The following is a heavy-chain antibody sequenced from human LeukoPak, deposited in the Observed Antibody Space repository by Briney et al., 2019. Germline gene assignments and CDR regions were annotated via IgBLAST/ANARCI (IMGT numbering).Heavy chain of an antibody. D-gene: IGHD6-19*01. J-gene: IGHJ5*02. CDR1: GGSFSGYY. V-gene: IGHV4-34*01. CDR3: ARRVTGYSSGWNNWFDP. CDR2: INHSGST. Sequence: PSETLSLTCAVYGGSFSGYYWSWIRQPPGKGLEWIGEINHSGSTNYNPSLKSRVTISVDTSKNQFSLKLSSVTAADTAVYYCARRVTGYSSGWNNWFDPWGQGTLVTVPS.